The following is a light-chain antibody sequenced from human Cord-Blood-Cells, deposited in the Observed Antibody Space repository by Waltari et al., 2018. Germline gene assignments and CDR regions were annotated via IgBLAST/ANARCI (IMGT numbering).Light chain of an antibody. CDR1: QSVLYSSNNKNY. V-gene: IGKV4-1*01. CDR2: WAS. Sequence: DIVMTQSPDSLAVSLGARATINCKSSQSVLYSSNNKNYLAWYPQKPGQPPKLLIYWASTRESGVPDRFSGSGSGTDFTLTISSLQAEDVAVYYCQQYYSTPPYTFGQGTKLKIK. J-gene: IGKJ2*01. CDR3: QQYYSTPPYT.